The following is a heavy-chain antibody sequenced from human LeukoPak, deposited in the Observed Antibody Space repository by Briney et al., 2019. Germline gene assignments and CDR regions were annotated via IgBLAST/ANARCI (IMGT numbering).Heavy chain of an antibody. CDR1: GFTFSSYE. CDR2: ISSSSSYT. Sequence: PGGSLRLSCAASGFTFSSYEMNWVRQAPGKGLEWVSYISSSSSYTNYADSVKGRFTISRDNAKNSLYLQMNSLRAEDTAVYYCARTNYDILTGPFYGMDVWGKGTTVTVSS. D-gene: IGHD3-9*01. CDR3: ARTNYDILTGPFYGMDV. J-gene: IGHJ6*04. V-gene: IGHV3-21*05.